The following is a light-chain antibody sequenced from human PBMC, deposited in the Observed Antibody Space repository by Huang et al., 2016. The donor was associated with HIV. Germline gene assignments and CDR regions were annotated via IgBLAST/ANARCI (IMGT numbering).Light chain of an antibody. CDR2: AAS. CDR1: QTISNY. CDR3: QQSSISPWT. J-gene: IGKJ1*01. Sequence: DIQMTQSPSSLSASVGDRVTITCRASQTISNYLNWYQQKPGKAPKLLIYAASDLQSGVPSRFSGRASGTDFTLTISSLQPEDSATYYCQQSSISPWTFGQGTRVEIK. V-gene: IGKV1-39*01.